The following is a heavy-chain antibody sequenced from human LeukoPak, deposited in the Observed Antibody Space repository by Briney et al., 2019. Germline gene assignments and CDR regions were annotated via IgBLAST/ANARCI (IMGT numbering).Heavy chain of an antibody. CDR2: IHYSGRR. D-gene: IGHD5-24*01. Sequence: SGALSLTCTVSGGSISSYYWIWIRHPPAKGLESIGYIHYSGRRNYHPSLKSRVTISVDTSKNQFSLKLSSVTAADTAGYYCARAGPRRDGYNVDYWGQGALVTV. CDR3: ARAGPRRDGYNVDY. V-gene: IGHV4-59*01. J-gene: IGHJ4*02. CDR1: GGSISSYY.